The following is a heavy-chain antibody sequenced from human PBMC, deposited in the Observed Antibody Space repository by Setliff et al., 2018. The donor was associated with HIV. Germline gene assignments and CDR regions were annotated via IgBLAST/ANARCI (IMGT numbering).Heavy chain of an antibody. CDR1: GGSISSYY. CDR3: ARDLTPGDDSSGYYLSAAFDI. D-gene: IGHD3-22*01. CDR2: IYYSGST. V-gene: IGHV4-59*01. Sequence: LFLTCTVAGGSISSYYWSWIRQPPGKGLEWIGYIYYSGSTNYNPSLKSRVTISVDTSKNQFSLKLSSVTAADPAVYYCARDLTPGDDSSGYYLSAAFDIWGQGTMGT. J-gene: IGHJ3*02.